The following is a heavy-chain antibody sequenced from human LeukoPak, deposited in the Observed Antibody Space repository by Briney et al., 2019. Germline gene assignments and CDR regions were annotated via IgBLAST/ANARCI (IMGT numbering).Heavy chain of an antibody. CDR1: GSSIFNYW. CDR3: ARLNDWADY. Sequence: GASLKISLKTSGSSIFNYWIAWVRPMPGKGLEWVGIIYPGGSDTRYSPSFQGQVTISADKSISTAYLQWSSLKASDSGMYYCARLNDWADYWGQGTLVTVSS. J-gene: IGHJ4*02. V-gene: IGHV5-51*01. D-gene: IGHD3-9*01. CDR2: IYPGGSDT.